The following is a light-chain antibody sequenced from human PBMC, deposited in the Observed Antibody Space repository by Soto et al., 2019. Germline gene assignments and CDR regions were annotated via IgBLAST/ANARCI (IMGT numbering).Light chain of an antibody. J-gene: IGLJ2*01. Sequence: QSVLTQPASVSGSPGQSITIPCTGTGSDLGAYNFVSWYQHHQGKAPKLIVFEVSNRPSGVSFRFSGSKSGNTASLTISGLQAEDEADYYCSSYTTGTTRVIFGGGTKVTVL. CDR1: GSDLGAYNF. CDR2: EVS. CDR3: SSYTTGTTRVI. V-gene: IGLV2-14*01.